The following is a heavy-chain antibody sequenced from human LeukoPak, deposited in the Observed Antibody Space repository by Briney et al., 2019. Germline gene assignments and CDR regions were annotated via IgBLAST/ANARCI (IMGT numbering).Heavy chain of an antibody. CDR3: ATPRGVRGVIY. Sequence: ASVKVSCKASGYTFTSYYMHWVRQAPGQGLEWMGIINPSGGSTSYAQKFQGRVTMTRDTSTSTVYMELSSLRSEDTAVYYCATPRGVRGVIYWGQGTLVTVSS. CDR2: INPSGGST. CDR1: GYTFTSYY. D-gene: IGHD3-10*01. V-gene: IGHV1-46*01. J-gene: IGHJ4*02.